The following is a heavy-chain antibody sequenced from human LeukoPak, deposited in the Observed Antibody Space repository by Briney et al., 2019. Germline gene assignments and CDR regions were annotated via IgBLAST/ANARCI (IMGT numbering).Heavy chain of an antibody. CDR2: ISSSSSYI. J-gene: IGHJ5*02. D-gene: IGHD3-9*01. Sequence: PGGSLRLSCAASGFTFSSYSMNWVRQAPGKGLEWVSSISSSSSYIYYADSVKGRFTISRDNANNSLYLQMNSLRAEDTAVYYCAREGYDILTGYSPWFDPWGQGTLVTVSS. V-gene: IGHV3-21*01. CDR1: GFTFSSYS. CDR3: AREGYDILTGYSPWFDP.